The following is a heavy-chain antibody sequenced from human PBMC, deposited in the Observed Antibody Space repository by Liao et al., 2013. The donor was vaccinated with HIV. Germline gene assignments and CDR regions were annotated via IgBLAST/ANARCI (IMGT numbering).Heavy chain of an antibody. CDR2: INHSGTT. Sequence: QVQLQQWGAGLLKPSETLSLTCAVYGGSFSGYYWSWIRQPPGKGLEWIGEINHSGTTNYNPSLKSRVTISVDTSKNQFSLKLSSVTAADTAVYYCARGAGIGVAATNVGDFWGQGTLVTVSS. CDR1: GGSFSGYY. J-gene: IGHJ4*02. CDR3: ARGAGIGVAATNVGDF. V-gene: IGHV4-34*01. D-gene: IGHD6-19*01.